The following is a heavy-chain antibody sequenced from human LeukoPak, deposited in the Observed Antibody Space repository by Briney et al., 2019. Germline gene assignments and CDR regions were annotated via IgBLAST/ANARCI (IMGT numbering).Heavy chain of an antibody. V-gene: IGHV1-18*01. CDR1: GYTFTSYG. J-gene: IGHJ4*02. D-gene: IGHD3-3*01. CDR2: ISVYNGNT. Sequence: ASVKVSCKASGYTFTSYGISWVRQAPGQGLEWMGWISVYNGNTNYAQNLQGRLTMTTDTSTSTAYMELRSLRSDDTAVYYCARDLVTYYDFWSSYSTFEYWGQGTLVTVSS. CDR3: ARDLVTYYDFWSSYSTFEY.